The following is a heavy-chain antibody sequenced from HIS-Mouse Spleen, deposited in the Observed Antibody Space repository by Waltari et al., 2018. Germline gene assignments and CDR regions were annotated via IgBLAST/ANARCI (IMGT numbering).Heavy chain of an antibody. V-gene: IGHV4-34*01. CDR3: AGYNWNYGTDY. J-gene: IGHJ4*02. CDR2: INHSGRT. CDR1: GGSFSGYY. Sequence: QVQLQQWGAGLLKPSETLSLTCAVYGGSFSGYYWSWIRLPPGKGLGWIGEINHSGRTNYNPSLKSRVTISVDTSKNQFSLKLSSVTAADTAVYYCAGYNWNYGTDYWGQGTLVTVSS. D-gene: IGHD1-7*01.